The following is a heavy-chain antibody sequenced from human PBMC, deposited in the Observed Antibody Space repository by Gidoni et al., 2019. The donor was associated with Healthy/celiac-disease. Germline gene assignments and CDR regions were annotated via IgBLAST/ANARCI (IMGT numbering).Heavy chain of an antibody. CDR1: GCTFSSYS. D-gene: IGHD3-9*01. CDR2: ISSSSSYI. Sequence: EVQLVESGGGLVKPGGSLRLSCAASGCTFSSYSMNWVRQAPGKGLEWVSSISSSSSYIYYADSVKGRFTISRDNAKNSLYLQMNSLRAEDTAVYYCARDGTNQGYFDWLSTFDYWGQGTLVTVSS. CDR3: ARDGTNQGYFDWLSTFDY. V-gene: IGHV3-21*01. J-gene: IGHJ4*02.